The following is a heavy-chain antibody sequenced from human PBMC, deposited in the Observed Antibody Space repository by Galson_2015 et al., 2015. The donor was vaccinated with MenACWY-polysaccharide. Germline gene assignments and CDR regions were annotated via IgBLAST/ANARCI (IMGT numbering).Heavy chain of an antibody. V-gene: IGHV4-61*01. D-gene: IGHD1-26*01. CDR2: MSYNGRA. J-gene: IGHJ5*02. CDR3: TREPTYSGSFGWFDP. Sequence: SETLSLTCTVPGGSVTSGTDYWSWLRQPPGKGLEWIGYMSYNGRANYNPSLRSRVTISLDPSNNQFSLRLSSVTAADTAMYFCTREPTYSGSFGWFDPWGQGTLVTVSS. CDR1: GGSVTSGTDY.